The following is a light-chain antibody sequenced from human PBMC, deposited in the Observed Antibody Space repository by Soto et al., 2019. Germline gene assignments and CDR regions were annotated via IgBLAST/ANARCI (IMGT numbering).Light chain of an antibody. CDR1: QSIIRW. CDR3: QQYDSIPFT. CDR2: DAS. J-gene: IGKJ4*01. Sequence: DIQMTQSPSTLSASVGDRVTITCRASQSIIRWLAWYQQKPGKAPNLLIYDASKLESGVPSRFSGSESGTEFTEFTLTINGLQPDDSATSFCQQYDSIPFTFGGGTKVEIK. V-gene: IGKV1-5*01.